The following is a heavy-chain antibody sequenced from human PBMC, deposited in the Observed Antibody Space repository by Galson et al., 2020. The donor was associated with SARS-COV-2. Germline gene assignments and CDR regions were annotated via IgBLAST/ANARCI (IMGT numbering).Heavy chain of an antibody. V-gene: IGHV3-21*01. CDR1: AFTFSSDS. CDR3: ARAESITIFGVVIPGWFDP. J-gene: IGHJ5*02. D-gene: IGHD3-3*01. Sequence: GGSLILSCPASAFTFSSDSMNCVRHPPGKGPDSVAPVISSTSYIYYADSVKGRFTISRDNAKNSLYLQMNSLRAEDTAVYYCARAESITIFGVVIPGWFDPWGQGTLVTVSS. CDR2: VISSTSYI.